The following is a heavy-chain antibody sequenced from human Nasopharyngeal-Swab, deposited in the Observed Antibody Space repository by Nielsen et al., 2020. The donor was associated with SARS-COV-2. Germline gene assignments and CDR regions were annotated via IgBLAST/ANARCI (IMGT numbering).Heavy chain of an antibody. CDR3: ARHPGYCSSTSCYAGPNAFDI. V-gene: IGHV4-39*01. Sequence: ESLKISCAASGFTVSTNYMSWIRQPPGKGLEWIGSIYYSGSTYYNPSLKSRVTISVDTSKNQSSLKLSSVTAADTAVYYCARHPGYCSSTSCYAGPNAFDIWGQGTMVTVSS. CDR1: GFTVSTNY. D-gene: IGHD2-2*01. J-gene: IGHJ3*02. CDR2: IYYSGST.